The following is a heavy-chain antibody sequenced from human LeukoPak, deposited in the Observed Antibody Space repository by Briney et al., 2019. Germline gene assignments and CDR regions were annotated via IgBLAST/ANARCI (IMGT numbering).Heavy chain of an antibody. CDR2: IKPDGSQE. CDR1: GFTFSSYG. Sequence: GGSLRLSCAASGFTFSSYGMHWVRQAPGKGLEWVANIKPDGSQEYYVDSVKGRFTISRDNAKKSLYLQMNSLRAEDTAVYYCASSVVVDVRGAYDYWGQGTLVTVSS. J-gene: IGHJ4*02. V-gene: IGHV3-7*01. CDR3: ASSVVVDVRGAYDY. D-gene: IGHD2-15*01.